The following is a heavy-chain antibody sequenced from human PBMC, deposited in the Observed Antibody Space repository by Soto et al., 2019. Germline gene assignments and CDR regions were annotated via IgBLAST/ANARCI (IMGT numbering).Heavy chain of an antibody. Sequence: EVQLLESGGGLVQPGGSLRLSCAASGFSISTYAMSWVRQAPGKGLEWVSAIRRSDGITDYADSVKGRFTISRDTSRNTLFLQMNSLRAEETAIYYCVKDITVFGGANAFDILGQGALVTVSS. J-gene: IGHJ3*02. CDR3: VKDITVFGGANAFDI. D-gene: IGHD3-16*01. CDR1: GFSISTYA. CDR2: IRRSDGIT. V-gene: IGHV3-23*01.